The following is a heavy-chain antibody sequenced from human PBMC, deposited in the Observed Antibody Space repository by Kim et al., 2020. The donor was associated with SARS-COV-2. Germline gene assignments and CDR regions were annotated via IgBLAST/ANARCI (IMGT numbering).Heavy chain of an antibody. V-gene: IGHV3-15*01. D-gene: IGHD3-10*01. Sequence: TDYAAPVKGRFTISRDDSKNTLYLQMNSLKTEDTAVYYCTTVWFGDGGDYWGQGTLVTVSS. CDR3: TTVWFGDGGDY. J-gene: IGHJ4*02. CDR2: T.